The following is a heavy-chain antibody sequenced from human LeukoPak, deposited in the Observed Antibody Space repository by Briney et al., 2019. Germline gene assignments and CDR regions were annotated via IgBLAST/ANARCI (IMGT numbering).Heavy chain of an antibody. D-gene: IGHD3-3*01. CDR3: AKSRRITIFGVVITDYYYYGMDV. Sequence: PGGSLRLSCAASGFTFSSYAMHLVRQPPGKGLEWVAVISYDGNNQYYADSVKGRFTISRDNSKNTLYLQMNSLRAEDTAVYYCAKSRRITIFGVVITDYYYYGMDVWGQGTTVTVSS. J-gene: IGHJ6*02. V-gene: IGHV3-30-3*02. CDR2: ISYDGNNQ. CDR1: GFTFSSYA.